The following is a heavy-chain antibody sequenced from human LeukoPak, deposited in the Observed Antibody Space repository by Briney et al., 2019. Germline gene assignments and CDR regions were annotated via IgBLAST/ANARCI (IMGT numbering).Heavy chain of an antibody. Sequence: PGGSLRLSRAASGFTFSTYAMSWVRQAPGKGLEWVSTISGSGGNTYYADSVKGRFTISRDNSKSTLYLQMSSLRAEDTAVYYCAKVLLPYCGGDCYFDYWGQGTLVTVSS. CDR3: AKVLLPYCGGDCYFDY. V-gene: IGHV3-23*01. CDR1: GFTFSTYA. CDR2: ISGSGGNT. D-gene: IGHD2-21*02. J-gene: IGHJ4*02.